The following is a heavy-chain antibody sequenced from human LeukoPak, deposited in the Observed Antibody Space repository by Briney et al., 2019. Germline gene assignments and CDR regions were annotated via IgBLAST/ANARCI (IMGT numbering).Heavy chain of an antibody. D-gene: IGHD2-2*01. CDR3: ARGRSVVPAVSGGYYYMDV. Sequence: PGGSLRLSCAASGFTFSSYSMNWVRQAPGKGLEWVSSISSSSSYIYYADSVKGRFTISRDNAKNSLYLQMNSLRAEDTAVYYCARGRSVVPAVSGGYYYMDVWGKGTTVTVSS. V-gene: IGHV3-21*01. J-gene: IGHJ6*03. CDR2: ISSSSSYI. CDR1: GFTFSSYS.